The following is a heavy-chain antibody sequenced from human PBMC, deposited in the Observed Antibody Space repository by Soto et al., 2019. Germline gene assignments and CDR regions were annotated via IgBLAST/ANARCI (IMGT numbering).Heavy chain of an antibody. V-gene: IGHV3-7*01. CDR3: RIGHWSPD. CDR2: IKNDGSEM. Sequence: PGGSLRLSCAASGFAFSTFWMSWVRQAPGKGLEWLANIKNDGSEMFYVDSVRGRFTISRDNAKNSLYLQMDSLRPEDTAVYYCRIGHWSPDWGRGTLVTVSS. CDR1: GFAFSTFW. D-gene: IGHD2-8*02. J-gene: IGHJ4*02.